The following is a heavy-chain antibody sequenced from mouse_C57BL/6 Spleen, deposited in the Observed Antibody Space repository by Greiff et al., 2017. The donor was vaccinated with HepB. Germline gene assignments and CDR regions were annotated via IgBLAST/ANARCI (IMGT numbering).Heavy chain of an antibody. V-gene: IGHV1-55*01. D-gene: IGHD1-1*01. J-gene: IGHJ1*03. CDR2: IYPGSGST. Sequence: QVQLQQPGAELVKPGASVKMSCKASGYTFTSYWITWVKQRPGQGLEWIGDIYPGSGSTNNTEKFKSKATLTVDTSSSTAYMQLSSLTSEDSAVCYCASKTRGSGHGYIDVWGTGTTVTVSS. CDR3: ASKTRGSGHGYIDV. CDR1: GYTFTSYW.